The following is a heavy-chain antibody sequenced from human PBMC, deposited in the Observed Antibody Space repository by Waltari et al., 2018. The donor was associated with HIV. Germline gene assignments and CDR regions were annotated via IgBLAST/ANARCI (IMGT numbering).Heavy chain of an antibody. Sequence: QVQLQQWGAGLLKPSETLSLTCAVYGASFSGYYWTWIRQPPGKGLEWIGEIEQGGSTNYNPSLKSRVTMSVDTSKKQFSLRLTSATAADTAVYFCARMRAVAVAGDWGWDHYYYGLDVWGQGTTVTVS. V-gene: IGHV4-34*01. CDR1: GASFSGYY. D-gene: IGHD6-19*01. CDR2: IEQGGST. J-gene: IGHJ6*02. CDR3: ARMRAVAVAGDWGWDHYYYGLDV.